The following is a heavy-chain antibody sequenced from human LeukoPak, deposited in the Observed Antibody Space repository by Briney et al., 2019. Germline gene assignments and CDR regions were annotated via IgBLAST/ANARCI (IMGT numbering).Heavy chain of an antibody. J-gene: IGHJ4*02. D-gene: IGHD5-24*01. CDR2: IYYSGST. Sequence: SETLSLTCTVSGGSISSSSYYWGWIRQPPGKGLEWIGSIYYSGSTYYNPSLKSRVTISVDTSKNQFSLKLSSVTAADTAVYYCARGSRRDGYNYCYWGQGTLVTVPS. CDR3: ARGSRRDGYNYCY. V-gene: IGHV4-39*07. CDR1: GGSISSSSYY.